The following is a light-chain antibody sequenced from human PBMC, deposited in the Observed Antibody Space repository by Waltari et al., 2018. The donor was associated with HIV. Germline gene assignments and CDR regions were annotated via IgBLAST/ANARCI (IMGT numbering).Light chain of an antibody. Sequence: QSVLTQAPSASGTPGQRVTISCSGSSSNIETNTVNWYQQLPGTAPKLLIYSSNRRPSGVPARFSGTRSGTSASLASSGLQSEDEADYYCAAWDDSLNGPVFGGGTKLTVL. CDR1: SSNIETNT. CDR2: SSN. V-gene: IGLV1-44*01. J-gene: IGLJ2*01. CDR3: AAWDDSLNGPV.